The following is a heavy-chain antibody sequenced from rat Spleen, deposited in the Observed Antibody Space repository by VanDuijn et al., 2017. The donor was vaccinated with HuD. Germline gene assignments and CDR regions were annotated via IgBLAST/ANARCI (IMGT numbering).Heavy chain of an antibody. J-gene: IGHJ2*01. Sequence: VQLKESGPGLVQPSQTLSLTCTVSGFSLTSYHVSWIRQPPGKGLEWMGYINSEGTTNYNPSLKSRISITRDTSKNQIFLQVNSVTTEDTATYYCGRDNNYKAYWGQGVMVTVSS. CDR3: GRDNNYKAY. D-gene: IGHD1-10*01. V-gene: IGHV3-3*01. CDR1: GFSLTSYHV. CDR2: INSEGTT.